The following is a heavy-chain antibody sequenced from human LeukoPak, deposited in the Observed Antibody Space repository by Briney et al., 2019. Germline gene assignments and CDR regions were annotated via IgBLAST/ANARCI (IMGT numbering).Heavy chain of an antibody. J-gene: IGHJ6*03. CDR3: ARDGDILTGYYPHYYMDV. V-gene: IGHV3-21*01. CDR1: GFTFSSYA. D-gene: IGHD3-9*01. CDR2: ISSSSSYI. Sequence: GGSLRLSCAASGFTFSSYAMSWVRQAPGKGLEWVSSISSSSSYIYYADSVKGRFTISRDNAKNSLYLQMNSLRAEDTAVYYCARDGDILTGYYPHYYMDVWGKGTTVTVSS.